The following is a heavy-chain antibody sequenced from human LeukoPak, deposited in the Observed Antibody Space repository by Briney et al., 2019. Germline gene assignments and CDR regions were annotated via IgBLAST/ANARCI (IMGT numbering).Heavy chain of an antibody. CDR3: ARGGGDGYIGDAFDI. CDR2: ISSSSSYI. CDR1: GFTFSDYS. J-gene: IGHJ3*02. V-gene: IGHV3-21*01. Sequence: GGSLRLSCAASGFTFSDYSMDWVRQAPGKGLEWVSSISSSSSYIYYADSVEGRFTISRDNAKNSLYLQMNSLRAEDTAVYYCARGGGDGYIGDAFDIWGQGTMVTVSS. D-gene: IGHD5-24*01.